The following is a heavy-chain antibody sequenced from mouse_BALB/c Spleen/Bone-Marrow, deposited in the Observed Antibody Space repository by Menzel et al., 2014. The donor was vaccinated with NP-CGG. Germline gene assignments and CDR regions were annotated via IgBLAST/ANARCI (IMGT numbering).Heavy chain of an antibody. Sequence: QVHVKQSGPELVKPGASVRISCKASGYTFTSYYIHWVKQRPGQGLEWIGWIYPGNVNTKYNEKFKGKATLTADKSSSTAYMQLSSLTSEDSAVYFCARWGNYGDYAMDYWGQGTSVTV. J-gene: IGHJ4*01. D-gene: IGHD2-1*01. CDR1: GYTFTSYY. CDR2: IYPGNVNT. CDR3: ARWGNYGDYAMDY. V-gene: IGHV1S56*01.